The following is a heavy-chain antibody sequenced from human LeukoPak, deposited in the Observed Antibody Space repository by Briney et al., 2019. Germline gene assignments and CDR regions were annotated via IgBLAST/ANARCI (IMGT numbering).Heavy chain of an antibody. V-gene: IGHV7-4-1*02. CDR1: GYTFTSYA. CDR3: ARDWYGDYDFGYFDY. Sequence: ASVKVSCKASGYTFTSYAMNWVRQAPGQGLEWMGWINTNTGNPTYAQGFTGRFVFSLDTSVSTAYLQISGLKAEDTAVYYCARDWYGDYDFGYFDYWGQGTLVTVSS. D-gene: IGHD4-17*01. CDR2: INTNTGNP. J-gene: IGHJ4*02.